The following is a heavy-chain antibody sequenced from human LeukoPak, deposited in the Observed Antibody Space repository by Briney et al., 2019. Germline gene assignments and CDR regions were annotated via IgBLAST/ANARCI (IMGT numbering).Heavy chain of an antibody. V-gene: IGHV3-53*01. Sequence: PGGSLRLSCAASGFTVSSNYMSWVRQAPGKGLEWVSVIYTGGSTYYADPVKGRFTISRDNSKNTLYLQMNSLRAEDTAVYYCARNLYYYDSSNYFYYWGQGTLVTVSS. CDR1: GFTVSSNY. CDR3: ARNLYYYDSSNYFYY. CDR2: IYTGGST. J-gene: IGHJ4*02. D-gene: IGHD3-22*01.